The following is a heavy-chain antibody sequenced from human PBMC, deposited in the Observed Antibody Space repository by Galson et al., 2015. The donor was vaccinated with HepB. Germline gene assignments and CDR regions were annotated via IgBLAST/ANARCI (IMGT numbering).Heavy chain of an antibody. CDR3: ARHFRDILTGYYEDC. CDR2: IYYSGST. Sequence: QVQLQESGPGLVKPSETLSLTCTVSGGSISSYYWSWIRQPPGKGLEWIGYIYYSGSTNYNPSLKSRVTISVDTSKNQFSLKLSSVTAADTAVYYCARHFRDILTGYYEDCWGQGTLVTVSS. CDR1: GGSISSYY. V-gene: IGHV4-59*08. D-gene: IGHD3-9*01. J-gene: IGHJ4*02.